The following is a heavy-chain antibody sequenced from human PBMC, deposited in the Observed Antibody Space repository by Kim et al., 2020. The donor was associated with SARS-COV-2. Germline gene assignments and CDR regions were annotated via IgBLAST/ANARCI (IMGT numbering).Heavy chain of an antibody. Sequence: TSYSASVQRRFTISTAHSKNTLYLQMKRRRAEDTAVYYCAKRAGWFDPWGQGTLVTVSS. V-gene: IGHV3-23*01. CDR2: T. CDR3: AKRAGWFDP. J-gene: IGHJ5*02.